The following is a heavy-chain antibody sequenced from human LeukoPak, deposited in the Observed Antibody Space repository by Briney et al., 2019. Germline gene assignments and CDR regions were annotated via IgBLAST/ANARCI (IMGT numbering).Heavy chain of an antibody. CDR3: ARGAGLRFLEWLLPYFDY. Sequence: SETLSLTGTVSGGSISSYYWSWIRQPAGKGLEWIGRIYTSGSTNYNPSLKSRVTMSVDTSKNQFSLKLSSVTAADTAVYYCARGAGLRFLEWLLPYFDYWGQGTLVTVSS. CDR1: GGSISSYY. V-gene: IGHV4-4*07. CDR2: IYTSGST. J-gene: IGHJ4*02. D-gene: IGHD3-3*01.